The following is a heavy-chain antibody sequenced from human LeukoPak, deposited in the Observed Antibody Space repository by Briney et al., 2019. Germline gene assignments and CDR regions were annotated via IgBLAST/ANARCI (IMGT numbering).Heavy chain of an antibody. CDR2: INQDGGEK. J-gene: IGHJ4*02. D-gene: IGHD7-27*01. CDR1: GFTFSSYW. Sequence: GGSLRLSCAASGFTFSSYWMTWVRQAPGKGLEWVANINQDGGEKHYVDSVKGRFTISRDNAKNSLYLQLNSLRAEDTAVYYCARANWAPYGWGQGTLVTVSS. V-gene: IGHV3-7*04. CDR3: ARANWAPYG.